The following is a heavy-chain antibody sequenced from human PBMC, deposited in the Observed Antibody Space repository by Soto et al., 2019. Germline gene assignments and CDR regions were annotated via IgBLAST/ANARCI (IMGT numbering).Heavy chain of an antibody. CDR2: IYHSGST. CDR3: ARSITMIVGLNNCFDP. Sequence: SETLSLTCAVSGGSVSNSNWWTWVRQTPGKGLEWIGEIYHSGSTNYNPSLTSRVTISVDKSKNQFSLKLSSVTVLDSAVYFCARSITMIVGLNNCFDPWGQGTLVTVSS. D-gene: IGHD3-22*01. CDR1: GGSVSNSNW. V-gene: IGHV4-4*02. J-gene: IGHJ5*02.